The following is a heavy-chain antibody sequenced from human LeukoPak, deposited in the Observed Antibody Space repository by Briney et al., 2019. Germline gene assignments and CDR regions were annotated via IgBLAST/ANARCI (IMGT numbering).Heavy chain of an antibody. CDR1: GGAISRYY. D-gene: IGHD6-6*01. CDR2: IYYSGST. Sequence: SETLSLTCTVSGGAISRYYWSWIRQPPGKGLEWIGYIYYSGSTNYNPSLKSRVTISVDTSKNQFSLKLSSVTAADTAVYYCARGSGIAARSHTFDYWGQGTLVSVSS. CDR3: ARGSGIAARSHTFDY. J-gene: IGHJ4*02. V-gene: IGHV4-59*01.